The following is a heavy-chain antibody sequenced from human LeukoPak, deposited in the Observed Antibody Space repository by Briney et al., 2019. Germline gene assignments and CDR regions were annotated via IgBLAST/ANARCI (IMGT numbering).Heavy chain of an antibody. CDR2: INSDGSST. D-gene: IGHD6-19*01. Sequence: PGGSLRLSCAASGFTFSSYWMHWVRQAPGKGLVWVSRINSDGSSTSYADSVKGRFTISRDNAKNTLYLQMNSLRAEDTAVYYCARGESSGWIHYYYYYMDVWGKGTTVTVSS. CDR1: GFTFSSYW. CDR3: ARGESSGWIHYYYYYMDV. J-gene: IGHJ6*03. V-gene: IGHV3-74*01.